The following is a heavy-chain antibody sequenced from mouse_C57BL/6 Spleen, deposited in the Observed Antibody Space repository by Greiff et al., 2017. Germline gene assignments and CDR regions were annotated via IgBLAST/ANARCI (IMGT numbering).Heavy chain of an antibody. D-gene: IGHD2-14*01. CDR3: ARIGLDYAMDY. J-gene: IGHJ4*01. CDR1: GYTFTSYW. CDR2: IDPSDSET. V-gene: IGHV1-52*01. Sequence: VQLQQPGAELVRPGSSVKLSCKASGYTFTSYWMHWVKQRPIQGLEWIGNIDPSDSETHYNQKFKDKATLTVDKSSSTAYMQLSSLTSEDSAVYCCARIGLDYAMDYWGQGTSVTVSS.